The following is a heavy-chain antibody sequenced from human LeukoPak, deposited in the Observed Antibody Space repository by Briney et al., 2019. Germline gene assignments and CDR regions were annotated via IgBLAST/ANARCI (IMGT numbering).Heavy chain of an antibody. CDR1: GYTFTSYD. J-gene: IGHJ4*02. V-gene: IGHV1-8*01. CDR2: MNPNSGNT. Sequence: ASVKVSCKASGYTFTSYDINWVRQATGQGLEWMGWMNPNSGNTGYAQKFQGRVTMTRNTSISTAYMELSSLRSEDTAVYYCARGRGSSWYVKGKDKSYYFDCWGQGTLATVSS. CDR3: ARGRGSSWYVKGKDKSYYFDC. D-gene: IGHD6-13*01.